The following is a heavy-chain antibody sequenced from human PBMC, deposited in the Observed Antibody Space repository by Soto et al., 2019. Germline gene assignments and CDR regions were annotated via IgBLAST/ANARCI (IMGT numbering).Heavy chain of an antibody. Sequence: ASVKVSXKAXGXTFTSYYMHWVRQAPGQGLEWIGIINPSGGSTSYAQKFQGRVTMTRDTSTITVYMELSSLRSEDTAVYYCASAESKYRFDPWGQGTLVTVSS. CDR3: ASAESKYRFDP. CDR1: GXTFTSYY. J-gene: IGHJ5*02. D-gene: IGHD6-6*01. V-gene: IGHV1-46*01. CDR2: INPSGGST.